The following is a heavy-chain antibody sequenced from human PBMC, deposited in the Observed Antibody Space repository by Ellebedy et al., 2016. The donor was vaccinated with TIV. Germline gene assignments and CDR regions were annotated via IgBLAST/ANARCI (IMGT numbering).Heavy chain of an antibody. J-gene: IGHJ3*02. CDR1: GGSISSGDYY. CDR2: IYYSGST. Sequence: SETLSLTCTVSGGSISSGDYYWSWIRQPPGKGLEWIGYIYYSGSTYYNPSLKSRVTISVDTSKNQFSLKLSSVTAADTAVYYCARWSPKYYYDSSGYHEGGAFDIWGQGTMVTVSS. D-gene: IGHD3-22*01. CDR3: ARWSPKYYYDSSGYHEGGAFDI. V-gene: IGHV4-30-4*01.